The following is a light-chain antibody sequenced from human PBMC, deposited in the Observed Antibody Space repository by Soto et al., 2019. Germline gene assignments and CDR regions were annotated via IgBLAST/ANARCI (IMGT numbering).Light chain of an antibody. Sequence: IVLTQSPPSLSLFPGERATLSCRASQSVSSYLAWYQQKPGQAPSLLIYGASTRATGVPDRFSGTGSGTAFTLTISSLKSEDYAVYYCQQYKSWPPITFGQGTRLEIK. CDR2: GAS. V-gene: IGKV3-15*01. CDR1: QSVSSY. J-gene: IGKJ5*01. CDR3: QQYKSWPPIT.